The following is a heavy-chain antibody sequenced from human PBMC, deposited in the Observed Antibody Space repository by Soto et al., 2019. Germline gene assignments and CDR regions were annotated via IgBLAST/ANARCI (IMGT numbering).Heavy chain of an antibody. CDR2: IIPILGIA. V-gene: IGHV1-69*08. CDR3: ARDGDYYGSGKEGDWFDP. D-gene: IGHD3-10*01. J-gene: IGHJ5*02. CDR1: GGTFSSYT. Sequence: QVQLVQSGAEVKKPGSSVKVSCKASGGTFSSYTISWVRQAPGQGLEWIGRIIPILGIANYAQKFQGRVTITADKSTSTAYMELSSLRSEDTAVYYCARDGDYYGSGKEGDWFDPWGQGTLVTVSS.